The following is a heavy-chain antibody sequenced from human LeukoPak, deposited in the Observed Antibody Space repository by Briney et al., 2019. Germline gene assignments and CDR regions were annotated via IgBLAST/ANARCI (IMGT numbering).Heavy chain of an antibody. V-gene: IGHV1-46*01. J-gene: IGHJ3*02. Sequence: GASVKVSCKASGYTFTSYYMHWVRQAPGQGPEWMGIINPSGGSTSYAQKFQGRVTMTRDMSTGTVYMELRSLRSDDTAVYYCAREPGTVVNPLGAFDIWGQGTMVTVSS. CDR2: INPSGGST. CDR1: GYTFTSYY. D-gene: IGHD4-23*01. CDR3: AREPGTVVNPLGAFDI.